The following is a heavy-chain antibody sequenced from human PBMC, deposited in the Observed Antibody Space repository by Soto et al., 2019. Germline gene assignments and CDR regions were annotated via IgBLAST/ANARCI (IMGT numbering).Heavy chain of an antibody. CDR1: GGYISSGAYS. V-gene: IGHV4-30-2*01. CDR3: ARGGVDVNYGGRDALDI. D-gene: IGHD4-17*01. CDR2: IYQSGSA. J-gene: IGHJ3*02. Sequence: SETMSLTCTVAGGYISSGAYSWSWIRQPPGKGLEWIGYIYQSGSAYYDPSLQTRVTISVDRAKNQFSLKLRSLTAADTAVYYCARGGVDVNYGGRDALDIWGQGTMVTVSS.